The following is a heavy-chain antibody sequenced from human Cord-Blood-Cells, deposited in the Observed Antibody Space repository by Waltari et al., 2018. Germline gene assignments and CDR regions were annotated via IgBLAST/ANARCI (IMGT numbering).Heavy chain of an antibody. CDR2: ISSSSSYI. CDR3: ARTYNWNFGI. D-gene: IGHD1-20*01. CDR1: GFPFSSFS. J-gene: IGHJ3*02. V-gene: IGHV3-21*01. Sequence: EVQLVESGGGLVKPGGSLRLSCAAYGFPFSSFSINWVRQAPGMGLEWVSSISSSSSYIYYADSVKGRFTISRDNAKNSLYLQMNSLRAEDTAVYYCARTYNWNFGIWGQGTMVTVSS.